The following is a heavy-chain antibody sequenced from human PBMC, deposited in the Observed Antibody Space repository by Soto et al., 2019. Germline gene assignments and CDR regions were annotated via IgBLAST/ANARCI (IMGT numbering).Heavy chain of an antibody. J-gene: IGHJ4*02. CDR1: GFTIGSHG. Sequence: GGSLRLSCAASGFTIGSHGMHWVRQAPGKGLEWVAHIWYDGSNTYYADSVKGRFTISRDNSRNTLYLQMNSLRAEDTAVYHCVRDLLGSGGHFDYWGQGTLVTVSS. CDR2: IWYDGSNT. CDR3: VRDLLGSGGHFDY. D-gene: IGHD7-27*01. V-gene: IGHV3-33*08.